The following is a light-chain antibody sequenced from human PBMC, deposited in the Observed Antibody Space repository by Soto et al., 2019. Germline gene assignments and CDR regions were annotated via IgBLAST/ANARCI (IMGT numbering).Light chain of an antibody. V-gene: IGLV7-46*01. CDR1: TGAVTSSHY. Sequence: QAVVTQEPSLTVSPGGTVTLTCGSSTGAVTSSHYPYWFQQKPGQAPRTVIYDTTNKHSWTPARFSGSLLGGKAALTLSGAQPEDEAEYYCLLSYSGSRVFGGGTKVTVL. J-gene: IGLJ2*01. CDR3: LLSYSGSRV. CDR2: DTT.